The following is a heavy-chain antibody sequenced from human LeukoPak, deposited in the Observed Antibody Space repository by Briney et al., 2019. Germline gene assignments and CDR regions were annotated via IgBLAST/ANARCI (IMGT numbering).Heavy chain of an antibody. D-gene: IGHD1-14*01. J-gene: IGHJ4*02. CDR1: GYTFTNYA. CDR3: ARNHPDDYFDY. Sequence: RASVKVSCKASGYTFTNYAMNWVRQAPGQGLERMGWINTNTGNPTYAQGFTGRFVFSLDTSVSTAYLQISSLKAEDTAVYYCARNHPDDYFDYWGQGTLVTVSS. CDR2: INTNTGNP. V-gene: IGHV7-4-1*02.